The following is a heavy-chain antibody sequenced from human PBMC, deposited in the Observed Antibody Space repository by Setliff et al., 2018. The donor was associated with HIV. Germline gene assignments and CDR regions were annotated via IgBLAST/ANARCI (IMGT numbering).Heavy chain of an antibody. CDR2: IFSSGST. J-gene: IGHJ4*02. V-gene: IGHV4-4*09. Sequence: KTSETLSLTCTVSGGSISSYCWNWIRQSPGRGLEWIGFIFSSGSTKYNPSLQSLVTMSIDTSKHQFSMKLTSVTAADTALYFCARLIHTGLLYFDYWGLGMLVTVSS. CDR3: ARLIHTGLLYFDY. D-gene: IGHD2-8*02. CDR1: GGSISSYC.